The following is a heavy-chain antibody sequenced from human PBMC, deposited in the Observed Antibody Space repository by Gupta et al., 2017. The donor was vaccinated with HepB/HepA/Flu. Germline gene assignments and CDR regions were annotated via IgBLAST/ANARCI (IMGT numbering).Heavy chain of an antibody. CDR1: GGTFSSYA. D-gene: IGHD2-2*01. CDR2: IIPIFGTA. Sequence: QVQLVQSGAEVKKPGSSVKVPCKASGGTFSSYAISWVRQAPGQGLEWMGGIIPIFGTANYAQKFQGRVTITADKSTSTAYMELSSLRSEDTAVYYCARGLAFNRYCSSTSCYGRLYYYMDVWGKGTTVTVSS. CDR3: ARGLAFNRYCSSTSCYGRLYYYMDV. V-gene: IGHV1-69*06. J-gene: IGHJ6*03.